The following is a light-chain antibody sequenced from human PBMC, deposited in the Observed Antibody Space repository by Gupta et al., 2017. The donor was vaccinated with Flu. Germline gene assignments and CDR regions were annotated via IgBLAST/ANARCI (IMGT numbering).Light chain of an antibody. V-gene: IGKV3-11*01. J-gene: IGKJ1*01. CDR1: QSISIY. Sequence: IVLTQSPATLSLSPGERATLSCRASQSISIYLAWYKQKPGQPPRLLIHDASNRAPGIPARCSGSGYGTDFTLTISSREPEDFAVYYCHQRSNWPPDTFGQGTTVDIK. CDR2: DAS. CDR3: HQRSNWPPDT.